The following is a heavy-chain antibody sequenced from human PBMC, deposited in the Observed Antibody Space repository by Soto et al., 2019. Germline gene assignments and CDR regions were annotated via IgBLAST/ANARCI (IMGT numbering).Heavy chain of an antibody. CDR2: ISAYNGNT. Sequence: ASVKVSCKASGGTFSSYAISWVRQAPGQGLEWMGWISAYNGNTNYAQKLQGRVTMTTDTSTSTAYMELRSLRSDDTAVYYCARGTAAAGTGWFDPWGQGTLVTVSS. CDR1: GGTFSSYA. CDR3: ARGTAAAGTGWFDP. J-gene: IGHJ5*02. D-gene: IGHD6-13*01. V-gene: IGHV1-18*01.